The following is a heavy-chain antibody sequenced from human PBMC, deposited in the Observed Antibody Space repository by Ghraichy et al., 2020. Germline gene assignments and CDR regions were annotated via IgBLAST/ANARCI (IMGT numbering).Heavy chain of an antibody. D-gene: IGHD3-22*01. CDR3: ARALYYYDSSGYFKPDAFDI. CDR2: IYHSGST. Sequence: SQTLSLTCTVSGYSISSGYYWGWIRQPPGKGLEWIGSIYHSGSTYYNPSLKSRVTISVDTSKNQFSLKLSSVTAADTAVYYCARALYYYDSSGYFKPDAFDIWGQGTMVTVSS. CDR1: GYSISSGYY. J-gene: IGHJ3*02. V-gene: IGHV4-38-2*02.